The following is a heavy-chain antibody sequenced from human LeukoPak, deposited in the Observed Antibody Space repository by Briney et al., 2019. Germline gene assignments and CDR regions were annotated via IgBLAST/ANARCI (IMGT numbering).Heavy chain of an antibody. V-gene: IGHV5-51*01. CDR2: IFPGDSET. D-gene: IGHD3-10*01. Sequence: GESLKISCEGSGYSFPSYWIGWVRQTPGKGLEWMGIIFPGDSETRYSPSFRGQVTFSADTSINTAYLQWSSLKSSDSAVYYCARRSGSGYSHYWGQGTLVTVSS. CDR3: ARRSGSGYSHY. CDR1: GYSFPSYW. J-gene: IGHJ4*02.